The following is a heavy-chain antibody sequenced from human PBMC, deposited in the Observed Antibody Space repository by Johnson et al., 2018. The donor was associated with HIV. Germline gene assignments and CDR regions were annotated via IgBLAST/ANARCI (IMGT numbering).Heavy chain of an antibody. Sequence: QVQLVESGGGVVQAGRSLRLSCAASGFTFSSYAMHWVRQAPGKGLEWVAVISYDGSNKYYADSVKGRFTISRDNSKNTLYLQMNSLRAEDTAVYYCAKNGARGDAFDIWGQGTMVTVSS. J-gene: IGHJ3*02. CDR2: ISYDGSNK. D-gene: IGHD2-8*01. CDR3: AKNGARGDAFDI. CDR1: GFTFSSYA. V-gene: IGHV3-30*18.